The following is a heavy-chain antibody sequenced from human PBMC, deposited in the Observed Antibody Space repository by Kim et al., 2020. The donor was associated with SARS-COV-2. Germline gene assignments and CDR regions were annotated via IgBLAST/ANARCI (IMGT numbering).Heavy chain of an antibody. J-gene: IGHJ4*02. V-gene: IGHV3-23*01. CDR2: ISDGGGRT. CDR1: GFTFGRYA. Sequence: GGSLRLSCEASGFTFGRYAMSWARQAPGKGLEWVETISDGGGRTHYADSVKGRFTISRDNSKSTLFLHMNSLRAEDTAVYYCEASDYWGQGSLVTVSS. CDR3: EASDY.